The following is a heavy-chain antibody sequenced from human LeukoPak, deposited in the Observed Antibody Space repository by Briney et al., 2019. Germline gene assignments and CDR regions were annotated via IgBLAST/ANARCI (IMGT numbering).Heavy chain of an antibody. V-gene: IGHV3-7*03. D-gene: IGHD3-16*01. CDR2: INHNGNVN. J-gene: IGHJ6*02. CDR1: GFTFSSYW. CDR3: ARGGGLDV. Sequence: GGSLRHSCAASGFTFSSYWMNWARQAPGKGLEWVASINHNGNVNYYVDSVKGRFTISRDNAKNSLYLQMSNLRAEDTAVYFCARGGGLDVWGQGATVTISS.